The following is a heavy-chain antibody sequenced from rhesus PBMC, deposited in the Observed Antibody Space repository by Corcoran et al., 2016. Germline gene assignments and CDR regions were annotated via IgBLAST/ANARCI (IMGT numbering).Heavy chain of an antibody. V-gene: IGHV4-81*01. CDR2: IDGNMAGT. CDR1: GGSISGYY. D-gene: IGHD6S26*01. Sequence: QLQLQESGPGLVKPSETLSLTCAVSGGSISGYYWSWIRQPPGKGLEWIGNIDGNMAGTNYNPTLKSRVTITKDTSRNQFSLKLSSVTAADTAVYYCARGRSGWSWTGDYWGQGVLVTVSS. J-gene: IGHJ4*01. CDR3: ARGRSGWSWTGDY.